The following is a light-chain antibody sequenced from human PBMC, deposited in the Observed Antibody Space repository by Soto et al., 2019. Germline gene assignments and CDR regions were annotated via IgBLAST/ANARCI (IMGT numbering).Light chain of an antibody. CDR1: RSVSSY. V-gene: IGKV3-11*01. Sequence: GLPQSTATLSLSPGERATLSCMASRSVSSYLSWYQQKPCQAPRLLIYCASKRAPGVPARFSGSGSGTDFSLTISSLEPEDFGVYYCQQRSNWVFGPGT. J-gene: IGKJ3*01. CDR3: QQRSNWV. CDR2: CAS.